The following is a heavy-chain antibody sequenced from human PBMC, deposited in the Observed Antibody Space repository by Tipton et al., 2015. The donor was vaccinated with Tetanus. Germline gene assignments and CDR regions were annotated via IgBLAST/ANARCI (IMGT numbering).Heavy chain of an antibody. Sequence: LRLSCTVSGDPMNDFYWSWIRQPPGKGLEWIGHIFYSGNTDYNPSLKSRVTISVDTSRKQFSLRLSSVTAADTAVYYCAQGKSNQGMLSWGQGTLVTVSS. CDR3: AQGKSNQGMLS. CDR1: GDPMNDFY. V-gene: IGHV4-59*01. J-gene: IGHJ4*02. CDR2: IFYSGNT. D-gene: IGHD3-16*02.